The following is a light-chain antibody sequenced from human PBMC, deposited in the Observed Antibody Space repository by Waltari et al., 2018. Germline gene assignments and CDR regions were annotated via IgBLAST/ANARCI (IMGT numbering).Light chain of an antibody. V-gene: IGLV2-23*01. J-gene: IGLJ3*02. Sequence: QSALPQPASVSGSPGQSLALPCTGTSTHVAQYNSVPWYQQYPGQAPKVMIYDDNRRPSGVSDRFSGSKSGNTASLTISGVQAEDEADYYCCSYAGSYTWVFGGGTKLTVL. CDR2: DDN. CDR1: STHVAQYNS. CDR3: CSYAGSYTWV.